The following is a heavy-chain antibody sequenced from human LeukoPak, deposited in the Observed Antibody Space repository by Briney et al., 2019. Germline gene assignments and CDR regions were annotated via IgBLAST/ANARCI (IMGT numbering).Heavy chain of an antibody. D-gene: IGHD3-3*01. CDR2: ISGSGGST. Sequence: GGSLRLSCAASGFTFSSYAMSWVRQAPGKGLEWVSAISGSGGSTYYADSVKGRFTISRDNSKNPLYLQMNSLRAEDTAVYYCAKMLYYDFWSGSVFDYWGQGTLVTVSS. CDR3: AKMLYYDFWSGSVFDY. J-gene: IGHJ4*02. V-gene: IGHV3-23*01. CDR1: GFTFSSYA.